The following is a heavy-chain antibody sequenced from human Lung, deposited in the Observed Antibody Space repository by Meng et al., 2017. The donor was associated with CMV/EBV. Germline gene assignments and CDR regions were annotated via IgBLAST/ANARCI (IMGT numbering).Heavy chain of an antibody. V-gene: IGHV3-21*01. CDR1: GFTFSSYS. CDR3: ASPYYYDSRGAFDI. J-gene: IGHJ3*02. D-gene: IGHD3-22*01. Sequence: GGSXRLXXAASGFTFSSYSMNWVRQAPGKGLEWVSSISSSSSYIYYADSVKGRFTISRDNAKNSLYLQMNSLRAEDTAVYYCASPYYYDSRGAFDIWGQGTXVTVAS. CDR2: ISSSSSYI.